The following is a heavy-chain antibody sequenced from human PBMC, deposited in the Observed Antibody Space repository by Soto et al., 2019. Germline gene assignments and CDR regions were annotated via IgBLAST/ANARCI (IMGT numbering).Heavy chain of an antibody. Sequence: LRLSCAASGFKFNTYSMNWVRQAPGKGLEWVSFISASGGYKYYADSVRGRFTISRDNAKKSVYLEMNSLTADDTAVYYCAGERSALPGARDAMDVWGQGTTVTVSS. CDR1: GFKFNTYS. CDR3: AGERSALPGARDAMDV. V-gene: IGHV3-21*01. CDR2: ISASGGYK. D-gene: IGHD1-26*01. J-gene: IGHJ6*02.